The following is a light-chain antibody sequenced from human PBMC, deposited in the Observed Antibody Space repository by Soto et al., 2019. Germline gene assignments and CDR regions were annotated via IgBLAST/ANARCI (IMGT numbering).Light chain of an antibody. J-gene: IGLJ2*01. CDR2: IISTGSY. CDR1: SGHSSNI. V-gene: IGLV4-60*03. Sequence: QPVLTQSSSASASLGSSVKLTCSQSSGHSSNIIAWHQQQPGKAPRFLMKIISTGSYNKGSGVSDRFSGSSSGADRYLTISNLQSEDEADYYCETWDSKNVVFGGRTQLTVL. CDR3: ETWDSKNVV.